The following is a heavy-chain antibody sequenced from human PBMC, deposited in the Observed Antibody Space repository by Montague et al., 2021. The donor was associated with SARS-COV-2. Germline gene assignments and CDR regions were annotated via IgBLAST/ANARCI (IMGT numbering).Heavy chain of an antibody. CDR1: GGSISSGGYY. CDR3: ASGCSIFGVVTFPFDY. J-gene: IGHJ4*02. CDR2: IYYSGST. Sequence: TLSLTCTVSGGSISSGGYYWSWIRQHPGKGLEWIGYIYYSGSTYYNPSLKSRVTISVDTSKNQFSLKLSSVTDADTSVYYCASGCSIFGVVTFPFDYWGQGTLVTVSS. V-gene: IGHV4-31*03. D-gene: IGHD3-3*01.